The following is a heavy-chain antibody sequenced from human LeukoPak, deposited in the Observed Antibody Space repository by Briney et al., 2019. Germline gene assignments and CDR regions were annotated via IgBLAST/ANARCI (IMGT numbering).Heavy chain of an antibody. CDR3: ARDRKIFSGWFDP. Sequence: ASVKDSCKASGYTFTSYGDSWLRQASGQGLEWIGWISAYNGNTNSAQKLQGRVTMTTDTSTSTAYMELRSLRSDDTAVYYCARDRKIFSGWFDPWGQGTLVTVSS. V-gene: IGHV1-18*01. J-gene: IGHJ5*02. CDR1: GYTFTSYG. CDR2: ISAYNGNT. D-gene: IGHD1-26*01.